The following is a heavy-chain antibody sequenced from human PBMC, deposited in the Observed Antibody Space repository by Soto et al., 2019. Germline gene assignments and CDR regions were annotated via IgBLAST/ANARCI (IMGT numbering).Heavy chain of an antibody. CDR1: GFSFSDNS. J-gene: IGHJ4*02. CDR2: ISSSGNSM. CDR3: ARRAASGRHFDH. Sequence: VQLVESGGGLVKPGGSLRLSCAASGFSFSDNSMKWVRQAPGKGLEWVSSISSSGNSMYYADSVKGRFTVSRDNAENSLYLQMNSLRAEDTAVYYCARRAASGRHFDHWGQGTLVSVSS. V-gene: IGHV3-21*04. D-gene: IGHD6-13*01.